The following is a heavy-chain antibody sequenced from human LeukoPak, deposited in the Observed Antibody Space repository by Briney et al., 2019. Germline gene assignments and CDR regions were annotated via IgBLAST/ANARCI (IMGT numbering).Heavy chain of an antibody. CDR2: IHHSGST. CDR3: ARERGSSSWYPLGS. V-gene: IGHV4-34*01. D-gene: IGHD6-13*01. J-gene: IGHJ4*02. CDR1: GGSFSDYY. Sequence: PSETLSLTCVVYGGSFSDYYWSWIRQPPGKGLEWIGEIHHSGSTNYSPSLRSRVTMSLDTSNNQFSLKLSSVTAADTAVYYCARERGSSSWYPLGSWGQGTLVTVSS.